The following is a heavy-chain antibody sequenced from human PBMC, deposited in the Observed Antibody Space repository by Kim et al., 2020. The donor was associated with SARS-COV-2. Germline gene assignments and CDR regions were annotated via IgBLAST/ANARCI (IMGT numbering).Heavy chain of an antibody. CDR2: INPNSGGT. CDR3: ASQTNWNYAGNYDAFDI. Sequence: ASVKVSCKASGYTFTGYYMHWVRQAPGQGLEWMGRINPNSGGTNYAQKFQGRVTMTRDTSISTAYMELSRLRSDDTAVYYCASQTNWNYAGNYDAFDIWGQGTMVTVSS. CDR1: GYTFTGYY. V-gene: IGHV1-2*06. D-gene: IGHD1-7*01. J-gene: IGHJ3*02.